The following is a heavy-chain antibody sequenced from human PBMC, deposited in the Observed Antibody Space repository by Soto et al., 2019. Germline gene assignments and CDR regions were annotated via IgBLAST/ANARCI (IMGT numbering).Heavy chain of an antibody. D-gene: IGHD3-10*01. CDR1: GDSLSSYY. J-gene: IGHJ6*02. V-gene: IGHV4-59*08. CDR3: ARRYGGAFDF. Sequence: PSETLSLTCTVSGDSLSSYYWSWIRQPPGKRLEWIGYIFYSGSTNYNPSLKSRVTISVDTSKNQFSLKLSSVTAADTAVYYCARRYGGAFDFWGQGTSVTVSS. CDR2: IFYSGST.